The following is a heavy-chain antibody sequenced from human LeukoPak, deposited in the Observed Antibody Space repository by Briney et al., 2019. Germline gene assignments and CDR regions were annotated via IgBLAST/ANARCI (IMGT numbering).Heavy chain of an antibody. CDR1: GFTLSRSW. D-gene: IGHD2-2*01. J-gene: IGHJ4*02. CDR2: INQDGREK. CDR3: ARAYQTDY. Sequence: AGSQTVSCAASGFTLSRSWMSWVRQAPGKGLEWVANINQDGREKNYVDYVKGRFTISRDNAKNSLYLQMNSLRAEDTAVYYCARAYQTDYWGQRTVGSVSS. V-gene: IGHV3-7*05.